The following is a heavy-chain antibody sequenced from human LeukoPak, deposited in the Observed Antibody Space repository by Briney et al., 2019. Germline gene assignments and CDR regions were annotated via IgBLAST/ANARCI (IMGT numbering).Heavy chain of an antibody. CDR3: AKELSTVRDY. Sequence: GGSLRLSCAASGFIFSSYALSWVRQAPGKGLEWVSTISGSGSTRHSADFVKGRFTISRDNSKNTLYLQMNSLRAEDTAVYYCAKELSTVRDYWGQGTLATVSS. D-gene: IGHD3-10*01. CDR2: ISGSGSTR. V-gene: IGHV3-23*01. CDR1: GFIFSSYA. J-gene: IGHJ4*02.